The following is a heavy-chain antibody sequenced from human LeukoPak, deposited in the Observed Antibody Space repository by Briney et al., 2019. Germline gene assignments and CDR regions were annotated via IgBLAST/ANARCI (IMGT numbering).Heavy chain of an antibody. J-gene: IGHJ6*02. Sequence: PGGSLRLSCAASGFTFHEYWMSWVRQAPGKGLEWVANIKQDGAEEYYVDSVEGRFTISRDNAKNSLYLQMNSLRAEDTAVYYCARERTRTYYYYGMDVWGQGTTVTVSS. CDR3: ARERTRTYYYYGMDV. V-gene: IGHV3-7*01. CDR1: GFTFHEYW. D-gene: IGHD1-1*01. CDR2: IKQDGAEE.